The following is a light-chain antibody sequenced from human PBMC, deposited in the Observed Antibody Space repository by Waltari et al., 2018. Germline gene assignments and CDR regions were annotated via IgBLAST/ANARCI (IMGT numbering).Light chain of an antibody. CDR2: GTS. CDR3: QQTYTTPYT. CDR1: QSINSY. Sequence: DIQLTQSPSSLSASTRDRVTITCRASQSINSYLNWYQQKPGKAPKLLIYGTSSLQSGVPSRFSGSGSGTDFSLTINSLQPEDFAAYYCQQTYTTPYTFGQGTKLEIE. V-gene: IGKV1-39*01. J-gene: IGKJ2*01.